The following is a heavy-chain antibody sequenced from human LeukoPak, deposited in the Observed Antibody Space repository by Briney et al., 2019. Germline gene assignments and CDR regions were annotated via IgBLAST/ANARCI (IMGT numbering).Heavy chain of an antibody. CDR3: ARDQFSSNWYVHH. V-gene: IGHV3-53*01. CDR2: ISSVDST. J-gene: IGHJ1*01. Sequence: GGSLRLSCAASGFTFNTYWMTGVREAPGKGREGVSLISSVDSTYYADSVKGRFTISRDNSKNTLYLQMNSLRAEDTAVYYCARDQFSSNWYVHHWGQGTLVTVS. D-gene: IGHD6-13*01. CDR1: GFTFNTYW.